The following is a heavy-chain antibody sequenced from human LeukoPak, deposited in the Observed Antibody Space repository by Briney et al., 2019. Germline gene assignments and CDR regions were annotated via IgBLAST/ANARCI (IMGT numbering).Heavy chain of an antibody. J-gene: IGHJ6*03. CDR1: GFTFSSYA. CDR2: ISYDGSNK. CDR3: AREECFGSRCYSSNPTWYFYYMDV. V-gene: IGHV3-30-3*01. D-gene: IGHD2-15*01. Sequence: GGSLRLSCAASGFTFSSYAMHWVRQAPGKGLEWVAVISYDGSNKYYADSVKGRFTISTDNAKNSLYLQMNSLRAEDTAVYYCAREECFGSRCYSSNPTWYFYYMDVWGKGTTVTVSS.